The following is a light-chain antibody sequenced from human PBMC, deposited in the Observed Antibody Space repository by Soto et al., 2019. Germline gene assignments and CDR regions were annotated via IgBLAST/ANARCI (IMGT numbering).Light chain of an antibody. Sequence: QAVVTQPPSVSGAPGQRVTISCTGSSSNIGAGYDVNWYQQLPGTAPKLLIYRNSNRPSGVPDRFSGSKSGTSASLAIAGLQAEDEAGYYCQSYDSSLSGSVFGGGTKLTVL. CDR3: QSYDSSLSGSV. CDR2: RNS. CDR1: SSNIGAGYD. J-gene: IGLJ2*01. V-gene: IGLV1-40*01.